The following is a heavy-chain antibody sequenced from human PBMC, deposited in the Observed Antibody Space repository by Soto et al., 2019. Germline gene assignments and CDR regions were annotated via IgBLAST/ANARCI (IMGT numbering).Heavy chain of an antibody. V-gene: IGHV4-31*03. CDR2: IYYSGST. D-gene: IGHD2-15*01. CDR3: AIQNLGYCSGGSCYPNWFDP. Sequence: QVQLQESGPGLVKPSQTLSLTCTVSGGSISSGGYYWSWIRQHPGKGLEWIGYIYYSGSTYYNPSLKSRVTISVDTSKNQFSLKLSSVTAADTAVYYCAIQNLGYCSGGSCYPNWFDPWGQGTLLTVSS. CDR1: GGSISSGGYY. J-gene: IGHJ5*02.